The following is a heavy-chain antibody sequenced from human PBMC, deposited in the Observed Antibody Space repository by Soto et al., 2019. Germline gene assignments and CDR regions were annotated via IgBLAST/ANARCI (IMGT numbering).Heavy chain of an antibody. D-gene: IGHD3-3*01. Sequence: SETLSLTCTVSGGSISSYYWSWIRQPAGKGLEWIGRIYTGGSTNHNPSLKSRVTMSVDTSKNQFSLKLNSVTAADTAVYYCVRDYDFWSGSFGMDVWGQGTTVTVSS. CDR2: IYTGGST. CDR3: VRDYDFWSGSFGMDV. J-gene: IGHJ6*02. CDR1: GGSISSYY. V-gene: IGHV4-4*07.